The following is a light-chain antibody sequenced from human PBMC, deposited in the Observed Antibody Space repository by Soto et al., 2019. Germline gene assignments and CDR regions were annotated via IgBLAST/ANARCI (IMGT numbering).Light chain of an antibody. CDR1: QSVSSN. V-gene: IGKV3-15*01. J-gene: IGKJ2*01. Sequence: EIVMTQSPATLSVSPGERATLSCRASQSVSSNLAWYRQKPGQAPRLLIYGASTRATGIPARFSGSGSGTEFTLPISSLQSEDFAVYYCQQYNNWPYTFGQGTKLEIK. CDR2: GAS. CDR3: QQYNNWPYT.